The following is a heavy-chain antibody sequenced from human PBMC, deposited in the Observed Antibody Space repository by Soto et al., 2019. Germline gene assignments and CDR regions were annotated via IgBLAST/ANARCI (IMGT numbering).Heavy chain of an antibody. CDR3: ARPLHPDGNYWFFDL. CDR1: GGSISSGDYY. D-gene: IGHD1-1*01. CDR2: IYYSGST. V-gene: IGHV4-30-4*01. Sequence: SETLSLTCTVSGGSISSGDYYWSWIRQPPGKGLEWIGYIYYSGSTYYNPSLKSRVTISVDTSKNQFSLKLSSVTAADTAVYYCARPLHPDGNYWFFDLWGRGTXVTVSS. J-gene: IGHJ2*01.